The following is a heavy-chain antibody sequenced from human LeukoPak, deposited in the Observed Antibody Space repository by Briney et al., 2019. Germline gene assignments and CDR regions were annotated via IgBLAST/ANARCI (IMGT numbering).Heavy chain of an antibody. J-gene: IGHJ5*02. CDR1: GGSISSYY. D-gene: IGHD6-19*01. Sequence: SETLSLTCTVSGGSISSYYWSWIRQPPGKGLEWIGYIYYSGSTNYNPSLKSRVTISVDTSKNQFSLKLSPVTAADTAVYYCARDWQDDGLGNWFDPWGQGTLVTVSS. CDR3: ARDWQDDGLGNWFDP. CDR2: IYYSGST. V-gene: IGHV4-59*01.